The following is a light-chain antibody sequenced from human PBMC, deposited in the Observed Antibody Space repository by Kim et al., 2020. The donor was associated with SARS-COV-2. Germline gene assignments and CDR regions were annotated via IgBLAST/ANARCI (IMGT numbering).Light chain of an antibody. CDR1: KSLLHCNGDNY. CDR2: LGS. CDR3: LQTLESSWT. V-gene: IGKV2-28*01. Sequence: EIVMNQSPLSLPVTPGDPASISCTSSKSLLHCNGDNYLNWYFQKPGQAPQLLIRLGSIRASGVPERFSGSGSGTDFVLKISRVEAGDVGLYYCLQTLESSWTFGQRTKVDIK. J-gene: IGKJ1*01.